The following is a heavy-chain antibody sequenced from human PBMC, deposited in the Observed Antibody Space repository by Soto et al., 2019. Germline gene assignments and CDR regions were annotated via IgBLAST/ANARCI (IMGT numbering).Heavy chain of an antibody. J-gene: IGHJ6*02. CDR2: INPNSGGT. V-gene: IGHV1-2*04. Sequence: GASVKVSCKASGYTFTGYYMHWVRQAPGQGLEWMGWINPNSGGTNYAQKFQGWVTMTRDTSISTAYMELSRLRSDDTAVYYCARGLLPEPLGGYGMDVWGQGTTVTVSS. CDR3: ARGLLPEPLGGYGMDV. CDR1: GYTFTGYY. D-gene: IGHD3-16*01.